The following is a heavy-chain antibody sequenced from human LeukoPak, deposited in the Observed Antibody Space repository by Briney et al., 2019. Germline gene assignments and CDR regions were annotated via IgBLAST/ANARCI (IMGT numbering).Heavy chain of an antibody. Sequence: GASVKVSCKASGYTFTSYAMHWVRQAPGQRLEWMGWSNAGNGNTKYSQEFQGRVTMTTDTSTSTAYMELRSLRSDDTAVYYCARDIAARLDYWGQGTLVTVSS. D-gene: IGHD6-6*01. CDR2: SNAGNGNT. V-gene: IGHV1-3*02. CDR1: GYTFTSYA. CDR3: ARDIAARLDY. J-gene: IGHJ4*02.